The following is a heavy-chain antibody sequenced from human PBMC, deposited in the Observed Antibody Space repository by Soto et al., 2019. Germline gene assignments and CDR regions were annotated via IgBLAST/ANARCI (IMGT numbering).Heavy chain of an antibody. Sequence: GGSLRLSCAASGFTFDTYAMSWVRQTPGKGLDWVSALSGSGVSTYYADSVMGRFTISRDNSKNTVYLQMNSLRAEDTAVYYCAKIESRFFYDSTGYYPFDYWGQGTLVTVSS. CDR2: LSGSGVST. CDR1: GFTFDTYA. V-gene: IGHV3-23*01. J-gene: IGHJ4*02. D-gene: IGHD3-22*01. CDR3: AKIESRFFYDSTGYYPFDY.